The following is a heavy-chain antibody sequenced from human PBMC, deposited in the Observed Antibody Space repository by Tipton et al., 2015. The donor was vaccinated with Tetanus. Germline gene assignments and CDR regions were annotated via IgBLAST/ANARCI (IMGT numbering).Heavy chain of an antibody. CDR2: INYDGST. J-gene: IGHJ6*02. V-gene: IGHV4-61*08. CDR1: GASLRGGDYH. D-gene: IGHD3-10*01. CDR3: ARGDYYGSGTYDV. Sequence: TLSLTCTVSGASLRGGDYHWSWIRQPPGKGLEWIGEINYDGSTNYSPSLKSRVTLSLDTTKKQVSLKLSSVTAADTAVYYCARGDYYGSGTYDVWGQGTTVTVSS.